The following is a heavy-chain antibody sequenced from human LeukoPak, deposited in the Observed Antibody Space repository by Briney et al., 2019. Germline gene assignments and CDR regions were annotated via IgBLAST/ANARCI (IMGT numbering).Heavy chain of an antibody. J-gene: IGHJ4*02. V-gene: IGHV5-51*01. CDR3: ARRQGCSSTSCPPDS. Sequence: GESLKISCRGSGYSFTTYWIGWVRPMPGKGLEWMGIIYPGDSDTRYSPSFQGQVTMSADKSINTAHLQWSSLKASDTAMYYCARRQGCSSTSCPPDSWGQGTLVTVSS. D-gene: IGHD2-2*01. CDR1: GYSFTTYW. CDR2: IYPGDSDT.